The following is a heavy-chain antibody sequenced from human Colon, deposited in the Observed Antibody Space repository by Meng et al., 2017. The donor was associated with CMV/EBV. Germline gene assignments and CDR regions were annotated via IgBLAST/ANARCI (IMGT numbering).Heavy chain of an antibody. V-gene: IGHV3-21*01. D-gene: IGHD1-7*01. CDR2: ISSSSSYI. Sequence: GSLCLSCAASGVTFSSYSMNWFRQAPGKGLEWVSSISSSSSYIYYADSVKGRFTISRDDSKSTLYLQINSLRVEDTAVYYCGRDPLELGVTDYIDYWGQGTLVTVSS. J-gene: IGHJ4*02. CDR3: GRDPLELGVTDYIDY. CDR1: GVTFSSYS.